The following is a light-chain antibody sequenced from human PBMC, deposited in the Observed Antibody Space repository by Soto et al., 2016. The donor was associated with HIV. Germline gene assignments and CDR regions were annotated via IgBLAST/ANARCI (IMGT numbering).Light chain of an antibody. J-gene: IGLJ3*02. CDR1: NIGSKV. Sequence: SYVLTQPPSVSVAPGKTARITCGGMNIGSKVVHWYQLKPGQAPILVVFDDANRPSAIPERFSGANSGGTATLTISRVEAGDEADYYCQVWDTNTDHWVFGGGTKLTVL. V-gene: IGLV3-21*03. CDR3: QVWDTNTDHWV. CDR2: DDA.